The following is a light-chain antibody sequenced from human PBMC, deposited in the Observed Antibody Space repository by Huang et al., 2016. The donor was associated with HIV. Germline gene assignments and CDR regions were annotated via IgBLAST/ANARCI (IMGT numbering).Light chain of an antibody. CDR1: QGISDY. CDR2: AAS. V-gene: IGKV1-NL1*01. Sequence: DIQMTQSPSPLSASVGDRVTITCRARQGISDYSAWYQQKPGKAPKLLLYAASKLESWVPSRFSGSGSVTHYTLTISSLQPEDFATYYCQQYYSTPLTFGGGTRVEIK. CDR3: QQYYSTPLT. J-gene: IGKJ4*01.